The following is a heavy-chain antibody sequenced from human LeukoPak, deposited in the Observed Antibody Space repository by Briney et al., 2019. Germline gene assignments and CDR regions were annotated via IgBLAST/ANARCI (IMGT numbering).Heavy chain of an antibody. CDR3: ARSNWYEYFDN. D-gene: IGHD1-20*01. CDR2: VYTSGST. CDR1: GGSIGSYY. Sequence: SETLSLTCTVSGGSIGSYYWSWIRQPPGKGLEWIGYVYTSGSTNYNPSFKSRVTISADTSKNQFSLRLTSVTATDTALYYCARSNWYEYFDNWGQGTLVTVSS. V-gene: IGHV4-4*09. J-gene: IGHJ4*02.